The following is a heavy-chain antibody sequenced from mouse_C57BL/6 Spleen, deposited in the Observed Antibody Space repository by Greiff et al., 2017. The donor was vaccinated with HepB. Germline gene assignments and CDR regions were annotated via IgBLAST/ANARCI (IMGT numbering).Heavy chain of an antibody. Sequence: EVMLVESGGGLVQPKGSLKLSCAASGFSFNTYALNWVRQAPGPGLDWVARIRSKSNNSATYYADSVKDRFTISRDDSESMLYLQMNNWKTEDTAMYYCVRQRGTTVVATDYAMDYWGQGTSVTVSS. V-gene: IGHV10-1*01. CDR3: VRQRGTTVVATDYAMDY. CDR1: GFSFNTYA. CDR2: IRSKSNNSAT. J-gene: IGHJ4*01. D-gene: IGHD1-1*01.